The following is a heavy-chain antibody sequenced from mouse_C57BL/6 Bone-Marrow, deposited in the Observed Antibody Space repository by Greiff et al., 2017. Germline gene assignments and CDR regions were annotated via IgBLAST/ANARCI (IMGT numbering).Heavy chain of an antibody. J-gene: IGHJ4*01. V-gene: IGHV5-15*01. CDR3: ARSDYGPYYAMDY. Sequence: EVMLVESGGGLVQPGGSLKLSCVASGFTFSDYGMAWVRQAPRKGPEWVALISNLANSIDYADTVTGRFSISRENAKNTLYLEMSSLRSEDTAMYYCARSDYGPYYAMDYWGQGTSVTVSS. CDR1: GFTFSDYG. CDR2: ISNLANSI. D-gene: IGHD2-4*01.